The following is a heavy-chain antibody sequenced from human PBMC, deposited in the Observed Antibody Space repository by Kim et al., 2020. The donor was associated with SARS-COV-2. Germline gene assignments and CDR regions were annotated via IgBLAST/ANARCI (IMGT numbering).Heavy chain of an antibody. V-gene: IGHV4-39*07. CDR3: ARVPSFYYTSGIYRWF. J-gene: IGHJ5*01. D-gene: IGHD3-10*01. CDR1: GASISATSHY. Sequence: SETLSLTCTVSGASISATSHYWGWIRQPPGRGLEWIGTVYFSGSTFYNPALKSRVTMSVDTSKNQFSLSLGPVTAADTAVYYCARVPSFYYTSGIYRWF. CDR2: VYFSGST.